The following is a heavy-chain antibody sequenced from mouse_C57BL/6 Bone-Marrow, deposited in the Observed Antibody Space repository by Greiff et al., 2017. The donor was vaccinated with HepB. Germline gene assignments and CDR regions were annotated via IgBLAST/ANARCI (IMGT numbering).Heavy chain of an antibody. J-gene: IGHJ2*01. V-gene: IGHV3-6*01. D-gene: IGHD4-1*01. CDR1: GYSITSGYY. CDR3: AREEGLTGTDFDY. CDR2: ISYDGSN. Sequence: VQLKQSGPGLVKPSQSLSLTCSVTGYSITSGYYWNWIRQFPGNKLEWMGYISYDGSNNYNPSLKNRISITRDTSKNQFFLKLNSVTTEDTATYYCAREEGLTGTDFDYWGQGTTLTDSS.